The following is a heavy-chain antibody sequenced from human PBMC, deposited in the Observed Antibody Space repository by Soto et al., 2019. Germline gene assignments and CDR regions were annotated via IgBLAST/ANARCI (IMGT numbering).Heavy chain of an antibody. CDR3: ARGSGLTYFDY. J-gene: IGHJ4*02. CDR2: INAGNGNT. CDR1: GYAFSSYA. V-gene: IGHV1-3*01. Sequence: GPVKVSCKASGYAFSSYAMDWVRQAPGQRLEWMGWINAGNGNTKYSQKFQGRVTITRDTSASTAYMELSSLRSEDTAVYYCARGSGLTYFDYWGQGTLVTVSS. D-gene: IGHD3-10*01.